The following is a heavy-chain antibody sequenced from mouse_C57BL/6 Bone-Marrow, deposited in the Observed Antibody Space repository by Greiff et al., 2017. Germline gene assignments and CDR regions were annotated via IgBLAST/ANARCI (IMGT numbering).Heavy chain of an antibody. CDR1: GFNIKDDY. CDR2: IDPENGDT. Sequence: VHVKQSGAELVRPGASVKLSCTASGFNIKDDYMHWVKQRPEPGLEWIGWIDPENGDTEYASKFQGKATITADTSSNTAYLQLSSLTSEDTAVYYCTTVVHYWGQGTTLTVSS. V-gene: IGHV14-4*01. CDR3: TTVVHY. D-gene: IGHD1-1*01. J-gene: IGHJ2*01.